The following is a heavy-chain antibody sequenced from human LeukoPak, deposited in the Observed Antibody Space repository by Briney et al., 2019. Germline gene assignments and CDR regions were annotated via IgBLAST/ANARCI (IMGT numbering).Heavy chain of an antibody. V-gene: IGHV3-73*01. D-gene: IGHD2-21*02. CDR1: GFTFSGSA. J-gene: IGHJ4*02. Sequence: TGGSLRLSCAASGFTFSGSAVHWVRQASGKGLEWVGRIRSKANSYATSYAASVKGRFTISRDDSKNTAYLQMDSLKTEDTAVYYCTTELIVVVTAKPPVEDYWGQGTLVTVSS. CDR3: TTELIVVVTAKPPVEDY. CDR2: IRSKANSYAT.